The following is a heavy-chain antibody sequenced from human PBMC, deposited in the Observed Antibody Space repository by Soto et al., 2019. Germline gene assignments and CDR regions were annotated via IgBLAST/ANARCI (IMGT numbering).Heavy chain of an antibody. CDR3: AKRLLALAGGWYLDS. D-gene: IGHD6-19*01. Sequence: EVDLFQSGGGLGQPGGSLTLSCVASGFTFADYPMNWVRQVPGKGLEWISRITASGGTTYYTDSVRGRFTISRDNSKNTLFLRMNSLRADDTAIYYCAKRLLALAGGWYLDSWGQGTLVTVSS. V-gene: IGHV3-23*01. CDR2: ITASGGTT. J-gene: IGHJ4*02. CDR1: GFTFADYP.